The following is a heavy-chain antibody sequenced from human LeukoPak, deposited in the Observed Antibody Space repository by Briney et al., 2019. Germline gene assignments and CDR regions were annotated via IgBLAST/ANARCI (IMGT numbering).Heavy chain of an antibody. Sequence: KPGESLRLSCAASGFTFSSYAMSWVRQAPGTGLEWVSVMSGSGDTTYYADSVKGRFTISRDNSKNTLYLQMNSLRVEDTAVYYCAKDPFVEARSLWFDPWGQGTLVTVSS. D-gene: IGHD1-26*01. J-gene: IGHJ5*02. V-gene: IGHV3-23*01. CDR3: AKDPFVEARSLWFDP. CDR2: MSGSGDTT. CDR1: GFTFSSYA.